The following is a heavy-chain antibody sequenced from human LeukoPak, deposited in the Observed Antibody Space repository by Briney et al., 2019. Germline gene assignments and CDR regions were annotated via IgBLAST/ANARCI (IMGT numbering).Heavy chain of an antibody. CDR2: TYCRSKWYS. J-gene: IGHJ4*02. CDR1: GDSVSSNSAA. D-gene: IGHD1-26*01. V-gene: IGHV6-1*01. CDR3: ARTSGHLDH. Sequence: SQTLSLTCAISGDSVSSNSAAWNWIRQSPSRGLEWLGRTYCRSKWYSEYAVSVKSRITIKPDTSKNQVSLLLNSVTPDDTAVYYCARTSGHLDHWGQGTVVTVSS.